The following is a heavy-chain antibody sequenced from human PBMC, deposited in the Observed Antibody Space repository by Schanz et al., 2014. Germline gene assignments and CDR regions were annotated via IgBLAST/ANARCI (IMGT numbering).Heavy chain of an antibody. D-gene: IGHD5-12*01. CDR1: GFTFSSYA. CDR2: ISNDGSIK. Sequence: QVQLVESGGGVVQPGRSLRLSCAASGFTFSSYAMHWVRQAPGKGLEWVALISNDGSIKYYADSVEGRFTISRDNSRNTLYLHMNTLRTEDTAVYYCASPSGYSDYGTYFDYWGQGTLVTVSS. J-gene: IGHJ4*02. V-gene: IGHV3-30-3*01. CDR3: ASPSGYSDYGTYFDY.